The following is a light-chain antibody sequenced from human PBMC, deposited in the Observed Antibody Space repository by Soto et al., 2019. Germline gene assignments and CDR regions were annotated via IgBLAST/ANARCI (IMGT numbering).Light chain of an antibody. V-gene: IGKV1-33*01. CDR2: DAS. Sequence: DIQMTQSPSSLSASVGDRVTITCQASQDISNYLNWYQQKPGKAPKLLMYDASNLETGVPSRFSGSGSGTDFSLTSSSLQPEDIATYYCQQYDSLPLTFGGGTKVDIK. J-gene: IGKJ4*01. CDR3: QQYDSLPLT. CDR1: QDISNY.